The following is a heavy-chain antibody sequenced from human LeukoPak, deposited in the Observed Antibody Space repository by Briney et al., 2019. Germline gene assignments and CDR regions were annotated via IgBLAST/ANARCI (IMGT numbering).Heavy chain of an antibody. V-gene: IGHV3-49*03. CDR2: IRSKAYGGTT. J-gene: IGHJ4*02. CDR3: ARDLPGGYAPAY. Sequence: GGSLRLSCTASGFTFGDYPMNWIRQAPGKGLEWVGFIRSKAYGGTTEYAASVKGRFTISRDDSKNTLYLQMNGLRAEDTALYYCARDLPGGYAPAYWGQGTLVTVSS. D-gene: IGHD5-12*01. CDR1: GFTFGDYP.